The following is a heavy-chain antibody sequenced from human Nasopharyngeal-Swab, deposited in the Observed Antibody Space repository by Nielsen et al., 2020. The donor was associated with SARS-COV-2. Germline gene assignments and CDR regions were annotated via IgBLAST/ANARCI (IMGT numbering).Heavy chain of an antibody. Sequence: WIRQPPGKGLEWVSSISSSSSYTYYADSVKGRFTISRDNAKNSLYLQMNSLRAEDTAVYYCARVAGLIAAAGDYWGQGTLVTVSS. D-gene: IGHD6-13*01. CDR2: ISSSSSYT. V-gene: IGHV3-21*01. J-gene: IGHJ4*02. CDR3: ARVAGLIAAAGDY.